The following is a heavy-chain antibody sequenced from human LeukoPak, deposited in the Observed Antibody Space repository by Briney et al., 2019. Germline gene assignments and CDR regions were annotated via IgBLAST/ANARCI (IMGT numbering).Heavy chain of an antibody. Sequence: GGSLRLSCAASGFTFSGYGMHWVRQTPGKWLEWVAFVHYDGTNKYYADSVKGRFAISRDNSKSTLYLQMNSLRPEDTAVYYCAKDQDVRSHYFDYWGLGTLVTVSS. J-gene: IGHJ4*02. V-gene: IGHV3-30*02. CDR3: AKDQDVRSHYFDY. CDR1: GFTFSGYG. CDR2: VHYDGTNK. D-gene: IGHD4-17*01.